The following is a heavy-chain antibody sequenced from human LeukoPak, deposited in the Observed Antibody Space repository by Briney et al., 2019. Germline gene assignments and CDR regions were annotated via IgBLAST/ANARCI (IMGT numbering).Heavy chain of an antibody. V-gene: IGHV4-39*01. J-gene: IGHJ4*02. CDR3: QSRYLEWLLDY. Sequence: PSETLSLTCTVSGGSISKSSNYWGWIRQPPGMGLEWIGSIDYSGSTYYNPSLKSRVTISVDTSKNQFSLKLSSVTAADTAVYYCQSRYLEWLLDYWGQGTLVTVSS. CDR1: GGSISKSSNY. CDR2: IDYSGST. D-gene: IGHD3-3*01.